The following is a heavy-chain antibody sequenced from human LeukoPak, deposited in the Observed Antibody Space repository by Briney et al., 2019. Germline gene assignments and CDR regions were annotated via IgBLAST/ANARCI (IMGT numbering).Heavy chain of an antibody. J-gene: IGHJ4*02. CDR3: AKERDVLRFLEWLSPKFDY. Sequence: GGSLRLSCAASGFTFSDYYMSWIRQTPGKGLEWVSYISSSGSTIYYADSVKGRFTISRDNSKNTLYLQMNSLRAEDTAVYYCAKERDVLRFLEWLSPKFDYWGQGTLVTVSS. CDR1: GFTFSDYY. CDR2: ISSSGSTI. D-gene: IGHD3-3*01. V-gene: IGHV3-11*04.